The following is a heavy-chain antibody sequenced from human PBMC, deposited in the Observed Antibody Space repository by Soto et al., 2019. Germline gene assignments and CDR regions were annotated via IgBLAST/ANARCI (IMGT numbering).Heavy chain of an antibody. CDR1: GYTFTSNG. Sequence: GASVKASSKASGYTFTSNGISWVRQAPGQGREWMGWISAYNGNTNYAQKLQGRVTMTTDTSTSTAYMELRSLRSDDTAVYYCARDRLGYCSGGSCYYAYYFDYWGQGTLVTVSS. CDR3: ARDRLGYCSGGSCYYAYYFDY. V-gene: IGHV1-18*01. CDR2: ISAYNGNT. D-gene: IGHD2-15*01. J-gene: IGHJ4*02.